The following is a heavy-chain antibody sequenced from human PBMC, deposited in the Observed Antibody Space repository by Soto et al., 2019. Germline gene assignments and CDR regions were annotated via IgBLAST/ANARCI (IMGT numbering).Heavy chain of an antibody. Sequence: SETLSLTCAVYGGSFSGYYWSWIRQPPGKGLEWIGYINYTGSTSYNPSLKSRVTMSLDTSKNQFSLQLSSVTAADTAMYYCATVGSSWDSNFDYWGQGTLVTVSS. D-gene: IGHD6-13*01. CDR2: INYTGST. CDR3: ATVGSSWDSNFDY. V-gene: IGHV4-34*10. J-gene: IGHJ4*02. CDR1: GGSFSGYY.